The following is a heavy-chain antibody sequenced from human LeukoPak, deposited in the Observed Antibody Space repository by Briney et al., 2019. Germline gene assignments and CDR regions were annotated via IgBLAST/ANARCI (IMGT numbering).Heavy chain of an antibody. Sequence: GGSLRLSCAASGFTVSSNYMSWVRQAPGKGLEWVSVIYSGGSTYYADSVKGRFTISRDNAKNSLYLQMNSLRGDDTAVYYCAAMTTVTSFFDYWGQGTLVTVSS. CDR2: IYSGGST. CDR1: GFTVSSNY. CDR3: AAMTTVTSFFDY. D-gene: IGHD4-17*01. V-gene: IGHV3-53*01. J-gene: IGHJ4*02.